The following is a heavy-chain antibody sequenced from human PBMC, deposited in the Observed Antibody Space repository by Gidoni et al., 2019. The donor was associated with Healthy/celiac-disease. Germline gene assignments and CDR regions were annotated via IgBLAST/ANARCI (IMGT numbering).Heavy chain of an antibody. V-gene: IGHV4-39*01. Sequence: QLQLQESGPGLVKPSETLSLTCTVSGGSISSSSYYWGWIRQPPGKWLEWIGSIYYRGSTYYNPSLKSRVTISVDTSKNQFSLKLSAVTAADTAVYYCASGKAGSVDYWGQGTLVTVSS. CDR1: GGSISSSSYY. CDR3: ASGKAGSVDY. J-gene: IGHJ4*02. D-gene: IGHD6-13*01. CDR2: IYYRGST.